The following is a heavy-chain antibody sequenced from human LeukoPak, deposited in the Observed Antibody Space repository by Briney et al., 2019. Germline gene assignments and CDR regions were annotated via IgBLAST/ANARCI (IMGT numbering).Heavy chain of an antibody. V-gene: IGHV1-69*04. CDR3: ATEAIVVVTARDYWYFNL. CDR1: GGTFSSYA. D-gene: IGHD2-21*02. J-gene: IGHJ2*01. CDR2: IIPILGIP. Sequence: SVKVSCKASGGTFSSYAISWVRQAPGQGLEWMGRIIPILGIPNYAQKFQGRVTITADKSTTTAYMELSSLRSEDTAVYYCATEAIVVVTARDYWYFNLWGRGTLVTVSS.